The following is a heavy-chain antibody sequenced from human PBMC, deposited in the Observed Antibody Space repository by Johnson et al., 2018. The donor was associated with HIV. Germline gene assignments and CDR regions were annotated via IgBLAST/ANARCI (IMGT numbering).Heavy chain of an antibody. CDR3: AKDPYDSSGYRRDACDS. Sequence: QVQLVESGGGLVQPGGSLRLSCAASGFTFSSYAMSWVRQAPGKGLEWVAFIRYDGSNKYYEDSVKGRFTLSRDNSKNTLYLQMNSLRAEDTDVDYCAKDPYDSSGYRRDACDSWGEGTMVTVSS. CDR2: IRYDGSNK. D-gene: IGHD3-22*01. J-gene: IGHJ3*02. CDR1: GFTFSSYA. V-gene: IGHV3-30*02.